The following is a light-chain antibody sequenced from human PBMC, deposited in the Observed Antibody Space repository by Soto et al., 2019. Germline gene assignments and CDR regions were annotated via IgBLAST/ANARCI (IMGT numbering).Light chain of an antibody. V-gene: IGKV3-20*01. CDR1: QSVSSSY. J-gene: IGKJ4*01. Sequence: EIVLTQSPGTLSLSPGERATLSCRASQSVSSSYLAWYQQKPGQAPRQLIYGASSRATGIPDRFSGSGSGRDFTLTITRLEPEDFAVYYWQHYRTSFGGGTRVEIK. CDR3: QHYRTS. CDR2: GAS.